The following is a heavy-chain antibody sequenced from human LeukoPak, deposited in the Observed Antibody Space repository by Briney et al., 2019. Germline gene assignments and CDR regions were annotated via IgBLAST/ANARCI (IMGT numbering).Heavy chain of an antibody. J-gene: IGHJ6*03. CDR1: GGSISRYY. CDR3: ARAYYDSFDGDYYYYYMDV. V-gene: IGHV4-59*01. Sequence: SETLSLTCTVSGGSISRYYWSWIRQPPGKGLEWIGYIYYSGSTNYNPSLKSRVTISVDTSKNQFSLKLSSVTAADTAVYYCARAYYDSFDGDYYYYYMDVWGKGTTVTVSS. CDR2: IYYSGST. D-gene: IGHD5-12*01.